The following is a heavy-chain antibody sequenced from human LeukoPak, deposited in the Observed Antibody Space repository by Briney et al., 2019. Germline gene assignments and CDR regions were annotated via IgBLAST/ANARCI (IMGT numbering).Heavy chain of an antibody. CDR2: INPNTGGT. CDR3: AREGFCTGTKCPAEY. V-gene: IGHV1-2*02. D-gene: IGHD2-8*02. Sequence: ASVKVSCKASGYTFTSYAMDWVRQAPGQGLEWMGWINPNTGGTNSAQKFQGRVTMTRDTSISIAYMELKRLRSDDTAVYFCAREGFCTGTKCPAEYWGQGTLVTVSS. J-gene: IGHJ4*02. CDR1: GYTFTSYA.